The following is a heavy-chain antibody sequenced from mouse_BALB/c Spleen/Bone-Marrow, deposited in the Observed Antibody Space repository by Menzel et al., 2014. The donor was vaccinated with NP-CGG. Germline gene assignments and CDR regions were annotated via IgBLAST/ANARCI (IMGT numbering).Heavy chain of an antibody. D-gene: IGHD1-1*01. CDR2: INSNGGST. CDR1: GFTFSSYY. Sequence: EVMLVESGGGLVKLGGSLKLSCAASGFTFSSYYMSWVRQTPEKRLELVAAINSNGGSTYYPDTVKGRFTISRDNTKNPLYLQMSSLKSEDTALYYCARRGSSPYYFDYWGQGTTLTVSS. J-gene: IGHJ2*01. V-gene: IGHV5-6-2*01. CDR3: ARRGSSPYYFDY.